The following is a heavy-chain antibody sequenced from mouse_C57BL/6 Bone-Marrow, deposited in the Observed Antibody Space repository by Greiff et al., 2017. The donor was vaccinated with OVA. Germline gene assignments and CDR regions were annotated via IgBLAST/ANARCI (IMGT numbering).Heavy chain of an antibody. CDR2: IFPGSGST. CDR3: AIYYDYDAYAMDY. CDR1: GYTFTDYY. D-gene: IGHD2-4*01. Sequence: QVQLKESGPELVKPGASVKISCKASGYTFTDYYINWVKQRPGQGLEWIGWIFPGSGSTYYNEKFKGKATLTVDKSSSTAYMLLSSLTSEDSAVYFCAIYYDYDAYAMDYWGQGTSVTVSS. J-gene: IGHJ4*01. V-gene: IGHV1-75*01.